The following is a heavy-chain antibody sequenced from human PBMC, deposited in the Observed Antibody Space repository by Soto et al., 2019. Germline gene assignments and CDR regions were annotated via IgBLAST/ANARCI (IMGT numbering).Heavy chain of an antibody. CDR2: ISNAAFST. CDR1: GFIVSSNYA. Sequence: EVQVVESGGGLIQPGGSLRLSCAASGFIVSSNYAMSWVRQAPGKGLEWVSGISNAAFSTHYAVSVKGRFTISRDNSKDTLYLQMDSLRADDTAVYYCAKAYCSRTTCSLDFWGQGTLVTVSS. D-gene: IGHD2-2*01. J-gene: IGHJ4*02. CDR3: AKAYCSRTTCSLDF. V-gene: IGHV3-23*04.